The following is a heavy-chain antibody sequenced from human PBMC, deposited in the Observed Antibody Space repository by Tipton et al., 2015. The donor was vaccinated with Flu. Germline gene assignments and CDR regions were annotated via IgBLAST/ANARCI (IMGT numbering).Heavy chain of an antibody. Sequence: TLSLTCTVSGGSISSYYWSWIRQPAGKGLEWIGRIYTSGSTNYNPSLKSRVTMSVDTSKNQFSLKLSSVTAADTAVYYCARDSRQLVHRYYYYGMDVWGQGTTVTVSS. CDR1: GGSISSYY. CDR3: ARDSRQLVHRYYYYGMDV. CDR2: IYTSGST. V-gene: IGHV4-4*07. J-gene: IGHJ6*02. D-gene: IGHD6-13*01.